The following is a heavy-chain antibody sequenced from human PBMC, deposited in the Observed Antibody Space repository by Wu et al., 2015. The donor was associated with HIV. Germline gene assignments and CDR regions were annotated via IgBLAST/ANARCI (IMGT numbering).Heavy chain of an antibody. J-gene: IGHJ6*02. CDR3: ARNTDSVATSLYSLGV. CDR2: IISVFHTT. D-gene: IGHD5-12*01. Sequence: QVQLVQSGAEVKKPGSSVKVSCKSSGGTFSISWVRQAPGQGLEWMGWIISVFHTTKYAQNFQARVTFTADESTNTAYMELSSLRFEDTAMYYCARNTDSVATSLYSLGVWGQGTTVTVSS. V-gene: IGHV1-69*12. CDR1: GGTFS.